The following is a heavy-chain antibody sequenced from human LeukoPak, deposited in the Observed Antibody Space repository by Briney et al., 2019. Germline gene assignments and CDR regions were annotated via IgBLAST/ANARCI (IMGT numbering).Heavy chain of an antibody. Sequence: SETLSLTCAVYGGSFSGYYWSWIRQPLGKGLEWIGEINHSGSTNYNPSLKSRVTISVDTSKNQFSLKLSSVTAADTAVYYCARLRIGYYYYYMDVWGKGTTVTVSS. CDR3: ARLRIGYYYYYMDV. V-gene: IGHV4-34*01. CDR2: INHSGST. CDR1: GGSFSGYY. D-gene: IGHD1-14*01. J-gene: IGHJ6*03.